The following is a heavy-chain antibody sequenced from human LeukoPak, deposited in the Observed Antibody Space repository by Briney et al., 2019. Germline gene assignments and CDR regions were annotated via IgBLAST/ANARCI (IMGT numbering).Heavy chain of an antibody. CDR3: ARVWFVPPYYYYGMDV. V-gene: IGHV3-21*01. Sequence: GGSLRLSCAASGFTFSSYSMNWVRQAPGKGLEWVSSISSSSSYIYYADSVKGRFTISRDNAKNSLYLQMNSLRAEDTAVYYCARVWFVPPYYYYGMDVWGQGTTVTVSS. CDR2: ISSSSSYI. J-gene: IGHJ6*02. CDR1: GFTFSSYS. D-gene: IGHD3-10*01.